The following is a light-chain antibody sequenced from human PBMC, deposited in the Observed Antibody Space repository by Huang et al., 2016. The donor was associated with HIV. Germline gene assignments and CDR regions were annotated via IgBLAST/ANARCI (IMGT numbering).Light chain of an antibody. CDR2: VAS. V-gene: IGKV3-15*01. J-gene: IGKJ1*01. CDR1: QSVSSN. Sequence: EIVMTQSPATLSVSPGERATLSCRASQSVSSNLAWYQQKPGQAPRLLLYVASTRATGIPARFSGSGSGTEFTLTISSLQSEDFAVYYCHQYNNWPPWTFGQGTKVEIK. CDR3: HQYNNWPPWT.